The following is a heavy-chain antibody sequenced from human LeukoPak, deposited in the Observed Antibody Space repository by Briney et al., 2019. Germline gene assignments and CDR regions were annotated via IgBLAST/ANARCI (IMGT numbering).Heavy chain of an antibody. V-gene: IGHV4-59*01. CDR3: ARATGLRLGEYYYYYYMDV. Sequence: SETLSLTCTVSGGSISSYYWSWIRQPPGKGLEWIGYIYYSGSTNYNPSLKSRVTISVDTSKNQSSLKLSSVTAADTAVYYCARATGLRLGEYYYYYYMDVWGKGTTVTVSS. CDR2: IYYSGST. D-gene: IGHD3-16*01. CDR1: GGSISSYY. J-gene: IGHJ6*03.